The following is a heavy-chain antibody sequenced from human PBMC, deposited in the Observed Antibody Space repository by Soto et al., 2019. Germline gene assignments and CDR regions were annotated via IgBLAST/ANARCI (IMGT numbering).Heavy chain of an antibody. J-gene: IGHJ4*02. V-gene: IGHV4-34*01. CDR1: GGSFSGYY. CDR3: ARGFGARSGYFY. CDR2: INHSGST. Sequence: SETLSLTCAVYGGSFSGYYWSWIRQPPGKGLEWIGEINHSGSTNYNPSLKSRVTISVDTSKNQFSLKLSSVTAADTAVYYCARGFGARSGYFYWGQGTLVTVSS. D-gene: IGHD3-3*01.